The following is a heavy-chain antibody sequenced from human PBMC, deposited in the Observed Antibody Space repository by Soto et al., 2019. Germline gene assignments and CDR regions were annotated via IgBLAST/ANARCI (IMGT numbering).Heavy chain of an antibody. CDR1: GASISSGFYY. D-gene: IGHD4-4*01. CDR3: ARSPLNLHRFDY. CDR2: IYDSGNT. V-gene: IGHV4-30-4*01. Sequence: SSETLSLTCSVSGASISSGFYYWSWIRQPPGKGLEWIGYIYDSGNTYYNPSLKSRLTISVDTSKNQFFLRLRSVTAADTAVYYCARSPLNLHRFDYWGQGTLVTVSS. J-gene: IGHJ4*02.